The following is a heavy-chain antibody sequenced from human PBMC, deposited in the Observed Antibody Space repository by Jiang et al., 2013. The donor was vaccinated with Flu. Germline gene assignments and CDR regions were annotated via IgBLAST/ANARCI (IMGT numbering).Heavy chain of an antibody. V-gene: IGHV6-1*01. CDR3: ARGVAPAETLPFHWFAP. J-gene: IGHJ5*02. Sequence: SQTLSLTCAISGDSVSSNTAAWNWIRQSPSRGLEWLGRTYYRSKWYNDYAVSVESRISINPDISKNQFSLHLNSVTPEDTAVYYCARGVAPAETLPFHWFAPWGQGTLVTVSS. CDR1: GDSVSSNTAA. CDR2: TYYRSKWYN. D-gene: IGHD2-2*01.